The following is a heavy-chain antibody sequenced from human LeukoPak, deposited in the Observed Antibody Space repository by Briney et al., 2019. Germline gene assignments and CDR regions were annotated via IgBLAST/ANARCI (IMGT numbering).Heavy chain of an antibody. Sequence: ASVKVSCKAAGYSFTSYYMHWVRQAPGQGPKWMGIINPSGGSTSYAQKFQGRVTMTRDTSTSTVYMELSSLRSEDTAVYYCAREADIVVVPAAMTFDYWGQGTLVTVSS. J-gene: IGHJ4*02. CDR1: GYSFTSYY. V-gene: IGHV1-46*01. CDR2: INPSGGST. D-gene: IGHD2-2*01. CDR3: AREADIVVVPAAMTFDY.